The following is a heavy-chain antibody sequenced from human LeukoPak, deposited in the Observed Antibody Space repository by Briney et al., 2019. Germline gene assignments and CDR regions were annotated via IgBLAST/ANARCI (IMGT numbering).Heavy chain of an antibody. CDR1: GFTLSSFA. D-gene: IGHD1-1*01. CDR3: AREGAGDSGRYHSYFDH. Sequence: PGGSLRLSCVDSGFTLSSFAMSWVRQAPGKGLEWVSGINNRGGGTFYADSVQGRFTISRDDSKNTLYLEMNSLRAEDTAVYYCAREGAGDSGRYHSYFDHWGQGTLVTVSP. V-gene: IGHV3-23*01. CDR2: INNRGGGT. J-gene: IGHJ4*02.